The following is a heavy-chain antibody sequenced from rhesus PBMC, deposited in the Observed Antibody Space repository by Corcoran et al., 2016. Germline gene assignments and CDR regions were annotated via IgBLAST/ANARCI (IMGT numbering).Heavy chain of an antibody. CDR2: IYGSSTST. Sequence: QVQLQESGPGVVKPTEPLSLTCAVSGGSFSDSYRCSWIRQPPGKGLEWIGYIYGSSTSTNYNPSLKSRVTISKDTSKNQFSLKLSSVTAADTAVYYCARDGYSKTIDYWGQGVLVTVSS. V-gene: IGHV4S10*01. CDR3: ARDGYSKTIDY. J-gene: IGHJ4*01. CDR1: GGSFSDSYR. D-gene: IGHD5-30*01.